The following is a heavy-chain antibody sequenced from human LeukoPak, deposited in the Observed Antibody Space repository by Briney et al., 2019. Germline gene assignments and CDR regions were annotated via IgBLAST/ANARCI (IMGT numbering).Heavy chain of an antibody. D-gene: IGHD3-10*01. J-gene: IGHJ4*02. CDR3: ARDQSYSFDY. CDR2: ISSSGRNI. Sequence: GGSLRLSCAASGFTFSNYVFNWVRQAPGKGLEWVSYISSSGRNIYYADSVRGRFTISRDNAKNSLYLQMNSLRDEDTAVYYCARDQSYSFDYWGQGTLVTVSS. CDR1: GFTFSNYV. V-gene: IGHV3-48*03.